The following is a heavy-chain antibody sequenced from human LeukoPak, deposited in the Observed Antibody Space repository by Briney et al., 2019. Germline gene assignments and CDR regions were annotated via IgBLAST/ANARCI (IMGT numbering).Heavy chain of an antibody. CDR1: GYTFTGYY. CDR3: ARDLGAAAGTDY. V-gene: IGHV1-2*02. Sequence: GASVKVSCKASGYTFTGYYMHWVRQAPGQGLEWMGWINPNSGGTNYAQKFQGRVTMTRDTSISTACMELSRLKSDDTAVYYCARDLGAAAGTDYWGQGTLVTVSS. D-gene: IGHD6-13*01. J-gene: IGHJ4*02. CDR2: INPNSGGT.